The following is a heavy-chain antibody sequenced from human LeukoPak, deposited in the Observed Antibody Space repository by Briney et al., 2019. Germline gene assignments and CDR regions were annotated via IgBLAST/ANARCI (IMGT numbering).Heavy chain of an antibody. CDR1: RGSISSSTYY. V-gene: IGHV4-39*07. CDR3: TAEKNGSPHY. D-gene: IGHD2-8*01. Sequence: PSETLSLTCTVSRGSISSSTYYWSWVRQPPGKGLEWIASIYYTGSTYYNPSLKSRVTISLDMSKNEFSLTMSSVTAADPAVYFCTAEKNGSPHYWGQGTQVTVSS. CDR2: IYYTGST. J-gene: IGHJ4*02.